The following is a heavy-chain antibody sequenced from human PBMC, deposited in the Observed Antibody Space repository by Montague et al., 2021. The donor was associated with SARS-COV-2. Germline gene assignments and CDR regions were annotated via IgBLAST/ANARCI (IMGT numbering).Heavy chain of an antibody. CDR2: ISSSGRTI. Sequence: LRLSCAASGFTFSDYYMSWIRQAPGKGLEWVSCISSSGRTIYNADSVKGRFTISRDNAKNSMYLQMNSLRAEDTAVYYCARDPTKWELGYAFDIWGQGTMVTVSS. CDR3: ARDPTKWELGYAFDI. J-gene: IGHJ3*02. CDR1: GFTFSDYY. V-gene: IGHV3-11*01. D-gene: IGHD1-26*01.